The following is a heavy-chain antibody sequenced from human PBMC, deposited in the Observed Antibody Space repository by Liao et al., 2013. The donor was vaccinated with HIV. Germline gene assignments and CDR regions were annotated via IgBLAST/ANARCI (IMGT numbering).Heavy chain of an antibody. CDR1: GGSISSYY. J-gene: IGHJ5*02. Sequence: QVQLQESGPGLVKPSETLSLTCTVSGGSISSYYWSWIRQPAGKGLEWLGRIYTSGSTNYNPSLKSRVTMSVDTSKNQFSLKLSSVTAADTAVYYCARGTTTRPWASQPVKRGSDPWGPGNPGHRLL. D-gene: IGHD2/OR15-2a*01. V-gene: IGHV4-4*07. CDR2: IYTSGST. CDR3: ARGTTTRPWASQPVKRGSDP.